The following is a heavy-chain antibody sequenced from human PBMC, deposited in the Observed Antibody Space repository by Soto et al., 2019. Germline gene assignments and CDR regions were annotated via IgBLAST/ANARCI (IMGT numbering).Heavy chain of an antibody. V-gene: IGHV3-48*02. J-gene: IGHJ5*02. CDR1: GFTFSSYS. Sequence: EVQLVESGGGLVQPGGSLRLSCAASGFTFSSYSMNWVRQAPGKGLEWVSYISSSSSTMFYADSVKGRFTISRDNAKNSLYLQMNSLRDEDTAVYYCARDWGSSGWYELNWLDPWGQGTLVTVSS. D-gene: IGHD6-19*01. CDR3: ARDWGSSGWYELNWLDP. CDR2: ISSSSSTM.